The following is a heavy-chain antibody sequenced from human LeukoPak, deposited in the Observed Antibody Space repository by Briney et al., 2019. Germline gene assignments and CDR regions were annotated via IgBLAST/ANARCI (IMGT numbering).Heavy chain of an antibody. CDR2: SSYSGSA. CDR1: GGSISSSSYY. J-gene: IGHJ4*02. D-gene: IGHD6-13*01. Sequence: SETLSLTCTASGGSISSSSYYWGWVRQPPGKGLEWIGSSSYSGSAYYNPSLESRVTMSVDTSKNQFSLKLSSVTAADMAVYYCARRSSSTWYFDFWGQGTLVTVSS. CDR3: ARRSSSTWYFDF. V-gene: IGHV4-39*01.